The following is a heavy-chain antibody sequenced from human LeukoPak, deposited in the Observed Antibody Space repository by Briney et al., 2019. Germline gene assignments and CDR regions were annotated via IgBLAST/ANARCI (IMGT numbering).Heavy chain of an antibody. D-gene: IGHD3-9*01. CDR3: ARVDMLTGYYFFDY. CDR2: IRGDNGNT. Sequence: ASVKVSCKASGYTFTSYGISWVRQAPGQGLEWMGWIRGDNGNTNYAQNFQGRVTMTTDTPSSTAYMEVRSLRSDDTAVYYCARVDMLTGYYFFDYWGQGTLVTVSS. CDR1: GYTFTSYG. V-gene: IGHV1-18*01. J-gene: IGHJ4*02.